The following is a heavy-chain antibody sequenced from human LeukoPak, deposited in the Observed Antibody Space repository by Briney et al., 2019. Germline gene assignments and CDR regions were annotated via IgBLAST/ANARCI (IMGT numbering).Heavy chain of an antibody. J-gene: IGHJ3*02. V-gene: IGHV3-23*01. CDR3: ANLEPVPGGRAFDI. CDR2: ISGSGGDT. CDR1: RFTFSSYA. D-gene: IGHD1-14*01. Sequence: AGGSLRLSCAASRFTFSSYAMSWVRQAPGKGLDWVSSISGSGGDTYYSDSVRGRFTISRDNSKNTLYMQMNSLSVEDTAVYYCANLEPVPGGRAFDIWGQGTMVTVSS.